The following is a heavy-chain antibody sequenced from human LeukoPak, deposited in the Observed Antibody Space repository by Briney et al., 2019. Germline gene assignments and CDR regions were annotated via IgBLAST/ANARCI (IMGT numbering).Heavy chain of an antibody. J-gene: IGHJ4*02. D-gene: IGHD2-2*01. Sequence: ASVKVSCKASGYTFTGCYMHWVRQAPGQGLEWMGWINPNSGGTNYAQKFQGRVTMTRDTSISTAYMELSRPRSDDTAVYYCARAHFGVPAATWDYWGQGTLVTVSS. V-gene: IGHV1-2*02. CDR3: ARAHFGVPAATWDY. CDR2: INPNSGGT. CDR1: GYTFTGCY.